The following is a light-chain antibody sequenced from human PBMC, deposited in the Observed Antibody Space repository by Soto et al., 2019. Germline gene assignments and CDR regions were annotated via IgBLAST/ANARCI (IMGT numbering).Light chain of an antibody. CDR3: QQYDDYPLT. CDR1: QSIKNW. V-gene: IGKV1-5*01. Sequence: DIQMTQSPSTLSASVGDRITITCRASQSIKNWLAWYQQKPGTAPKFLIYDASTLESGVPSRFSGSGSGTEFTLTISSLQADDFATYFCQQYDDYPLTFGGGTKVDIK. J-gene: IGKJ4*01. CDR2: DAS.